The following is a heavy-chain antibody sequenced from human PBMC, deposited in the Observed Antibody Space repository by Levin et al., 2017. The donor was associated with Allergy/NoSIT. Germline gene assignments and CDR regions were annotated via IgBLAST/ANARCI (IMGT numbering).Heavy chain of an antibody. V-gene: IGHV5-51*01. D-gene: IGHD2-21*02. J-gene: IGHJ4*02. CDR3: ARLAYCGGDCYSAYYFDY. Sequence: GESLKISCKGSGYSFTSYWIGWVRQMPGKGLEWMGIIYPGDSDTRYSPSFQGQVTISADKSISTAYLQWSSLKASDTAMYYCARLAYCGGDCYSAYYFDYWGQGTLVTVSS. CDR1: GYSFTSYW. CDR2: IYPGDSDT.